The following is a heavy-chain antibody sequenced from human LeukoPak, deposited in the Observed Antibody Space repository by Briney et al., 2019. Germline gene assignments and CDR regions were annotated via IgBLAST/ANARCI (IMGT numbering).Heavy chain of an antibody. D-gene: IGHD3-10*01. Sequence: PGGSLRLSCAASGFTFTTYVMHWVRQAPGKGLEWVAFVQNDGSNKDYADSVKGRFTISRDNSKNTLSLQMNSLRAEDTAVYYCAKGGFSGSGYIDLWGRGTLVTVSS. J-gene: IGHJ2*01. CDR1: GFTFTTYV. CDR3: AKGGFSGSGYIDL. V-gene: IGHV3-30*02. CDR2: VQNDGSNK.